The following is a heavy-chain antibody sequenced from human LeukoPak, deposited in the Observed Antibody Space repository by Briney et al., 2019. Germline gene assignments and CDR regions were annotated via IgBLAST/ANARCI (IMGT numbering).Heavy chain of an antibody. Sequence: GGSLRLSCAASGFTFRSYAMNWVRQAPGKGLEWVSGISGSGVGTYYADSVKGRFTISRDNSWNTLYLQMSSLRAEDTAVYYCAKDQVISGSEASDIWGQGTMVTVSS. J-gene: IGHJ3*02. V-gene: IGHV3-23*01. CDR3: AKDQVISGSEASDI. CDR2: ISGSGVGT. CDR1: GFTFRSYA. D-gene: IGHD2-21*01.